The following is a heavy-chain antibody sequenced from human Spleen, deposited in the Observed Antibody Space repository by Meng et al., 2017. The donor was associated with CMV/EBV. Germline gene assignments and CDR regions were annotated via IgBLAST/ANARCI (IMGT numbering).Heavy chain of an antibody. CDR1: GFTFNNAW. Sequence: GESLKISCAASGFTFNNAWMSWVRQAPGKGLEWVGRIKSKTDGGTTDYAAPVKGRFTISRDDSKTTLYLQMNSLKTEDTAVYYCTSVEMAIIGAIDYWGQGTLVTVSS. V-gene: IGHV3-15*01. J-gene: IGHJ4*02. CDR3: TSVEMAIIGAIDY. CDR2: IKSKTDGGTT. D-gene: IGHD5-24*01.